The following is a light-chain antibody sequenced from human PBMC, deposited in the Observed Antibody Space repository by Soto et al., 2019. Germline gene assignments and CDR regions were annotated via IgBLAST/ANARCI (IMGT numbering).Light chain of an antibody. CDR2: DVS. J-gene: IGLJ1*01. CDR3: CSYAGSYTFYV. CDR1: SSDVGGYNY. Sequence: QSALTQPRSVSGSPGQSVTISCTGTSSDVGGYNYVSWYQQHPGKAPKLMIYDVSKRPSGVPDRFSGSKFGNTASLTISGLQAEDEADYYCCSYAGSYTFYVFGTGTKLTVL. V-gene: IGLV2-11*01.